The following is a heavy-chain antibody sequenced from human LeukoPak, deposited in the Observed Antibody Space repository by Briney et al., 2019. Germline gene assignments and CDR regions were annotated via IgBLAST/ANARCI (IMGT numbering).Heavy chain of an antibody. CDR3: VRADNGFDQ. CDR2: IYSGGNI. CDR1: GFTVTSSH. D-gene: IGHD1-1*01. V-gene: IGHV3-53*01. Sequence: AGTLRLSCAASGFTVTSSHWSWIRQAPGKGLEWVSLIYSGGNIHYTESVKGRFTISRDISRNTLYLLMSSLRVEDTAVYYCVRADNGFDQWGQGALVTVSS. J-gene: IGHJ4*02.